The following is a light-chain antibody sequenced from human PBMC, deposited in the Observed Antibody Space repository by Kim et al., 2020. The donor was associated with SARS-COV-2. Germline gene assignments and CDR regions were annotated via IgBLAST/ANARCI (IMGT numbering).Light chain of an antibody. CDR1: QSILTW. CDR2: RAS. CDR3: QKYNSYWT. Sequence: DIQMTQSPSTLSASVGDRVTITCRASQSILTWLAWYQQKPGKAPKLLIYRASNLESGVPSRFSGSGSGTEFTLTISSLQPDDFATYYCQKYNSYWTFGQGTKVDIK. J-gene: IGKJ1*01. V-gene: IGKV1-5*03.